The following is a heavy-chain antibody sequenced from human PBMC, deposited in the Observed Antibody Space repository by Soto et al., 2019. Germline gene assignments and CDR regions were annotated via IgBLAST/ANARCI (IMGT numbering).Heavy chain of an antibody. J-gene: IGHJ3*02. D-gene: IGHD3-10*01. CDR3: ASPGKFGDAFAFEI. CDR2: INYSRHT. Sequence: QVQLQESGPGLVKPSETLSLTCIVSGGSISQYYWSWIRQSPGKGLEWIGHINYSRHTKYNFSLNSRVAISVDPTNINLSLEKSSLTGAKTDVYYCASPGKFGDAFAFEIWGLGTLVTVAS. V-gene: IGHV4-59*01. CDR1: GGSISQYY.